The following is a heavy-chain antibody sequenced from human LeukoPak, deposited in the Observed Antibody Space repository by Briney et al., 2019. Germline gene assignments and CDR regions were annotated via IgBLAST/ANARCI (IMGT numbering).Heavy chain of an antibody. CDR3: ARGLSTPGIAAAEVTFTP. Sequence: ASVKVSCKASGYTFTSYDINWVRQATGQGLEWMGWMNPNSGNTGYAQKFQGRVTMTRNTSISTAYMELSSLRSEDTAVYYCARGLSTPGIAAAEVTFTPWGQGTLVTVSS. J-gene: IGHJ4*02. D-gene: IGHD6-13*01. V-gene: IGHV1-8*01. CDR2: MNPNSGNT. CDR1: GYTFTSYD.